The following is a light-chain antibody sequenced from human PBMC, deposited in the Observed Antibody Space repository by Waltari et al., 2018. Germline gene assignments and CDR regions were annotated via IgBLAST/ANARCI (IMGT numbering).Light chain of an antibody. CDR2: GVS. V-gene: IGLV2-14*03. CDR1: SSDVGGYNY. J-gene: IGLJ2*01. CDR3: SSYTSSDSLI. Sequence: QSALTQPASVSGSPGQSLTISCTGTSSDVGGYNYVSWYQQHPGKDPTLMLYGVSNRPSGVSDRFSGSKSGNTASLSISGLQADDEADYYCSSYTSSDSLIFGGGTKLSVL.